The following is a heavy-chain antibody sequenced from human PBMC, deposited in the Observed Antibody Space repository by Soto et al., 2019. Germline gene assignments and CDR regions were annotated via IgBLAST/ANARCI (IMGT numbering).Heavy chain of an antibody. V-gene: IGHV3-23*01. CDR3: AKTGGENSNGPDS. CDR1: GFTFSTYA. D-gene: IGHD5-18*01. J-gene: IGHJ4*02. CDR2: ISGSDGGT. Sequence: EVQLLESGGGLVQPGGSLRLSCAASGFTFSTYAMTWVRQAPGKGLEWVSTISGSDGGTNYADSVKGRFTISRDNSRNTLYLKMNGLRAEDTAVYYWAKTGGENSNGPDSGGQEPLVTVSS.